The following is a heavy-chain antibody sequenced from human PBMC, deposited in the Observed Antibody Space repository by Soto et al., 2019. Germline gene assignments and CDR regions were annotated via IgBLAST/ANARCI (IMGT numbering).Heavy chain of an antibody. CDR3: ARISAVAGTFSEIIEYGMDV. CDR1: GGSISSSSYY. CDR2: IYYSGST. J-gene: IGHJ6*02. V-gene: IGHV4-39*01. D-gene: IGHD6-19*01. Sequence: SETLSLTCTVPGGSISSSSYYWGWIRQPPGKGLEWIGSIYYSGSTYYNPSLKSRVTISVDTSKNQFSLKLSSVTAADTAVYYCARISAVAGTFSEIIEYGMDVWGQGTTVTVSS.